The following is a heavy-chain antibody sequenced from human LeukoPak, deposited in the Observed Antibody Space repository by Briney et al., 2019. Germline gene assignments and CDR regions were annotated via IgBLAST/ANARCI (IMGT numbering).Heavy chain of an antibody. J-gene: IGHJ4*02. D-gene: IGHD3-22*01. CDR2: IYYSGST. Sequence: PSETLSLTCTVSSGSVSSSSYYWGWIRQPPGKGLEWIGSIYYSGSTYYNPSLKSRVTISVDTSKNQFSLKLSSVTAADTAVYYCARDWNYYDSSGYSNWGQGTLVTVSS. V-gene: IGHV4-39*07. CDR3: ARDWNYYDSSGYSN. CDR1: SGSVSSSSYY.